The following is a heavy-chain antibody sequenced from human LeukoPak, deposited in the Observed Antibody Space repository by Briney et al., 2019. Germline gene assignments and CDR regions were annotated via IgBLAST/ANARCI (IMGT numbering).Heavy chain of an antibody. CDR1: GYTFTSYD. D-gene: IGHD3-22*01. J-gene: IGHJ4*02. Sequence: ASVKVSCKASGYTFTSYDINWVRQATGQGLEWMGWMNPNSGNTNYAQKLQGRVTMTTDTSTGTAYMELRSLRSDDTAVYYCARDYYYDSSGFFDYWGQGTLVTVSS. V-gene: IGHV1-18*01. CDR3: ARDYYYDSSGFFDY. CDR2: MNPNSGNT.